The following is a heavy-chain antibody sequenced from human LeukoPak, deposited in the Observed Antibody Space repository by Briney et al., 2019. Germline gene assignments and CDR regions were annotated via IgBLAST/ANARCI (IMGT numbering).Heavy chain of an antibody. Sequence: SETLSLTCAVYGGSFSGYYWSWIRQPPGKGLEWIGYIYYSGSTNYNPSLKSRVTISVDRSKNQLSLKLSSVTAADTAVYYCASSEPYGSGSYNWGQGTLVTVSS. CDR1: GGSFSGYY. V-gene: IGHV4-59*08. D-gene: IGHD3-10*01. CDR3: ASSEPYGSGSYN. J-gene: IGHJ4*02. CDR2: IYYSGST.